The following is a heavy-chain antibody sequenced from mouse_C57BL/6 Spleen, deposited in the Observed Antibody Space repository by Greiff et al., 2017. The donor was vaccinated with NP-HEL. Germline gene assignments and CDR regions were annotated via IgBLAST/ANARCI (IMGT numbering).Heavy chain of an antibody. J-gene: IGHJ1*03. D-gene: IGHD1-1*01. CDR2: IYPGDGDT. Sequence: QVQLKESGAELVKPGASVKISCKASGYAFSSYWMNWVKQRPGKGLEWIGQIYPGDGDTNYNGKFKGKATLTADKSSSTAYMQLSSLTSEDSAVYFCARPYYYGSSYGYFDVWGTRTTVTVSS. CDR1: GYAFSSYW. CDR3: ARPYYYGSSYGYFDV. V-gene: IGHV1-80*01.